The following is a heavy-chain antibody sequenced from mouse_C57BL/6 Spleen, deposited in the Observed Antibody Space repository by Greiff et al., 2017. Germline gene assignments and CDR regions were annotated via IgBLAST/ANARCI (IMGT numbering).Heavy chain of an antibody. CDR1: GYTFTSYW. CDR2: INPSSGYT. J-gene: IGHJ2*01. D-gene: IGHD4-1*01. CDR3: ARWSTWVDY. Sequence: QVHVKQSGAELAKPGASVKLSCKASGYTFTSYWMHWVKQRPGQGLEWIGYINPSSGYTKYNQKFKDKATVTADKSSSTAYMQLSSLTYEDSAVYYSARWSTWVDYWGQGTTLTVSS. V-gene: IGHV1-7*01.